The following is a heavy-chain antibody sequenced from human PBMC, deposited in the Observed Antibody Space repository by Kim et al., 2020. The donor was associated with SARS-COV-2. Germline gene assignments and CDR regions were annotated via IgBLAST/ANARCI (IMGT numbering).Heavy chain of an antibody. Sequence: SETLSLTCTVSGYSISSGYYWGWIRQPPGKGLEWIGSIYHSGSTYYNPSLKSRVTISVDTSKNQFSLKLSSVTAADTAVYYCARDAIYYDSSGYYIDYWGQGTLVTVSS. J-gene: IGHJ4*02. D-gene: IGHD3-22*01. CDR1: GYSISSGYY. CDR2: IYHSGST. CDR3: ARDAIYYDSSGYYIDY. V-gene: IGHV4-38-2*02.